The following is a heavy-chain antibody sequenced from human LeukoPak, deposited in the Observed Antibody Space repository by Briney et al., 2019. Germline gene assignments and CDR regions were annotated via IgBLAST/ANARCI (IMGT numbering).Heavy chain of an antibody. CDR3: ARSYDTNNRQRFDY. J-gene: IGHJ4*02. D-gene: IGHD3-10*01. V-gene: IGHV4-59*08. Sequence: PSETLSLTCTVSGASIRSYYRSWIRQPPGKGLEWIAYMYYSESPNYNPSLKSRVTMSGDTSRNQFSLNLNSVTAADTAVYYCARSYDTNNRQRFDYWGQGILVTVSP. CDR1: GASIRSYY. CDR2: MYYSESP.